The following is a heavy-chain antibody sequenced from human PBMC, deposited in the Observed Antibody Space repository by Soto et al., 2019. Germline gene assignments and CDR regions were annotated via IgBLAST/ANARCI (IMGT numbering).Heavy chain of an antibody. CDR3: ARVVGGSSGYYYYFDY. J-gene: IGHJ4*02. CDR1: GGSISSGGYY. Sequence: SETLSLTCTVSGGSISSGGYYWTWIRQHPGKGLEWIGYIYYSGSTYYNPSLKSRVTVSVDTSKNQFSLKLSPVTAADTAVYYCARVVGGSSGYYYYFDYCGQGPLVTVSS. V-gene: IGHV4-31*03. CDR2: IYYSGST. D-gene: IGHD3-22*01.